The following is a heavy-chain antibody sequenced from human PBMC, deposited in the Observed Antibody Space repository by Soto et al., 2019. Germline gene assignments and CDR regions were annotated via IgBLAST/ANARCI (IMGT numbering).Heavy chain of an antibody. J-gene: IGHJ6*03. CDR3: ARGRLSGYYYMDL. V-gene: IGHV3-13*01. CDR2: IGTAGDT. Sequence: PGGSLRLSCAGSGFTFSSHDMHWVRQATGKGLEWVSTIGTAGDTYYPGSAKGRFSIARENAKNSLYLQMNSLRAGDTAVYYCARGRLSGYYYMDLWGKGTTVTVSS. CDR1: GFTFSSHD. D-gene: IGHD3-10*01.